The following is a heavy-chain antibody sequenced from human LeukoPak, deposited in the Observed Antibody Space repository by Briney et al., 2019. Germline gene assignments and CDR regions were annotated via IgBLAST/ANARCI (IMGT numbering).Heavy chain of an antibody. D-gene: IGHD1-26*01. CDR2: INSDGSST. J-gene: IGHJ4*02. V-gene: IGHV3-74*01. Sequence: GGSLRLSCAASGFTFSNYAMSWVRQAPGKGLVWVSRINSDGSSTSYADSVKGRFTISRDNAKNTLYLQMNSLRAEDTAVFYCARADPWYSGPTDGIDYWGQGTLVTVSS. CDR3: ARADPWYSGPTDGIDY. CDR1: GFTFSNYA.